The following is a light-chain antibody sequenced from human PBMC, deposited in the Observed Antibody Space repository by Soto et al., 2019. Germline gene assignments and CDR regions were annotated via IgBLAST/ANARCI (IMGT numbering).Light chain of an antibody. Sequence: QSVLTQPPSVSGAPGQRVTISCTGSSSNIGAGYDVTWYQQLPGTAPKLLIHGNTNRPSGVPDRFSGSKSGTSASLAITGLQAEDEADYYCQSYDGSLSGGVFGGGTKLTVL. CDR1: SSNIGAGYD. J-gene: IGLJ3*02. CDR2: GNT. CDR3: QSYDGSLSGGV. V-gene: IGLV1-40*01.